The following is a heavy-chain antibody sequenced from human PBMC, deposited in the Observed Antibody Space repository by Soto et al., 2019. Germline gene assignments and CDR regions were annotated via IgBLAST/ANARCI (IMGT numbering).Heavy chain of an antibody. Sequence: QVQLVESGGGVVQPGRSLRLSCAASGFTFSSYGMHWVRQAPGKGLEWVAVISYDGSNEYYADSVKGRFTISRDNSKNTLYLQMNSLRAEDTAVYYCSKDVVGASDYWGQGTLVTVSS. CDR1: GFTFSSYG. CDR3: SKDVVGASDY. D-gene: IGHD1-26*01. CDR2: ISYDGSNE. J-gene: IGHJ4*02. V-gene: IGHV3-30*18.